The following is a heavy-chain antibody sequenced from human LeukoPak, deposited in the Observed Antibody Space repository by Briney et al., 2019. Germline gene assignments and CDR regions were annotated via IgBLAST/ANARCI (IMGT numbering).Heavy chain of an antibody. CDR3: ARRAVAGSYNWFDP. CDR1: GFTFSSYT. Sequence: GGSLRLSCAASGFTFSSYTMSWVRQAPGKGLEWVSAISGSGGSTYYADSVKGRFTISRDNSKNTLYLQMNSLRAEDTAVHYRARRAVAGSYNWFDPWGQGTLVTVSS. D-gene: IGHD6-19*01. J-gene: IGHJ5*02. V-gene: IGHV3-23*01. CDR2: ISGSGGST.